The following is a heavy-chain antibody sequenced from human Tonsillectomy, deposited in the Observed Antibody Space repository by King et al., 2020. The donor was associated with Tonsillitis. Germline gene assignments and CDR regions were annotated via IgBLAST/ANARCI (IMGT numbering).Heavy chain of an antibody. CDR3: AKEVVPADIMDSKNAFGI. Sequence: VQLVESGGGLVQPGGSLRLSCAASGFTFSSYAMSWVRQAPGKGLEWVSGISGSGSSTYYADSVKGRFTISRDNSKNTLYLQMNSLRAEDTAVYYFAKEVVPADIMDSKNAFGIWGQGTMVTVSS. D-gene: IGHD2-2*01. CDR1: GFTFSSYA. V-gene: IGHV3-23*04. CDR2: ISGSGSST. J-gene: IGHJ3*02.